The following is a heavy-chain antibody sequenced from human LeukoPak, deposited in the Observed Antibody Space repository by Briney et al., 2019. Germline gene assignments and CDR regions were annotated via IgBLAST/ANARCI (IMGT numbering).Heavy chain of an antibody. CDR2: IYYSGST. J-gene: IGHJ4*02. CDR1: GGSISSYY. D-gene: IGHD5-12*01. V-gene: IGHV4-59*01. Sequence: SETLSLTCTVSGGSISSYYWSWIRQPPGKGLEWIGYIYYSGSTKYNPSLKSRVTISVDTSKNQLSLKLSSVTAADTAVYYCARDRSGVGYSFDYWGQGTLVTVSS. CDR3: ARDRSGVGYSFDY.